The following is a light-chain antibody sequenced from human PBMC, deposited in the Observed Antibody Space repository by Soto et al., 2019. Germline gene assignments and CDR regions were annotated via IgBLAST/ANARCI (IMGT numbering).Light chain of an antibody. CDR3: LQDYTYPRT. V-gene: IGKV1-6*01. Sequence: AIEMTQSPSSLSVSVGDRVTITCRASQGIRHDLGWYQQKPGKAPELLIYAASILQSGVPSRFSGSGSGTDFTLTITSLQPEDFAIYYCLQDYTYPRTFGGWTKVEIK. CDR2: AAS. J-gene: IGKJ4*01. CDR1: QGIRHD.